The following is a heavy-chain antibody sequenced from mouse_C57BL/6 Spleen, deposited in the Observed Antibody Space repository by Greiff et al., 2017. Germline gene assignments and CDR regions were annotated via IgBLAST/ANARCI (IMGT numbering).Heavy chain of an antibody. CDR3: ARHEARYGSRGYFDY. Sequence: VQLQQSGAELVKPGASVKLSCKASGYTFTEYTIHWVKQRSGQGLEWIGWFYPGSGSIKYNEKFKDKATLTADKSSRTVYMELSRLTSEDSAVYFGARHEARYGSRGYFDYWGQGTTLTVSS. V-gene: IGHV1-62-2*01. D-gene: IGHD1-1*01. CDR2: FYPGSGSI. CDR1: GYTFTEYT. J-gene: IGHJ2*01.